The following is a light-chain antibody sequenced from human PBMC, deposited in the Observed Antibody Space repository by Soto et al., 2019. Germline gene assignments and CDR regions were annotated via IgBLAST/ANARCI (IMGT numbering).Light chain of an antibody. CDR3: QQRSNWPPIT. CDR1: QGVNTR. Sequence: EIVLTQSPATLSSFPGDRVTLSCRASQGVNTRLAWYQHRPGQAPRLLIYLTSNRATGIPARFSGSGSGTDFTLTISSLEPEDFAVYYCQQRSNWPPITFGQGTRLEIK. CDR2: LTS. J-gene: IGKJ5*01. V-gene: IGKV3-11*01.